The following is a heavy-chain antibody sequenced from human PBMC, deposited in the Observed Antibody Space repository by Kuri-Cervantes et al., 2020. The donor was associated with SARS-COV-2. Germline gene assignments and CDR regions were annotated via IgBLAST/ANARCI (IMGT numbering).Heavy chain of an antibody. J-gene: IGHJ6*02. CDR2: IIPISDTA. CDR1: GGTFSSYA. CDR3: ARGSLVGGMDV. Sequence: SVKVSCKASGGTFSSYAISWVRQAPGQGLEWMGGIIPISDTANYAQRFQGRVTITADKSTSTAYMELSSLRSEDTAVYYCARGSLVGGMDVWGQGTTVTVSS. D-gene: IGHD2-8*02. V-gene: IGHV1-69*06.